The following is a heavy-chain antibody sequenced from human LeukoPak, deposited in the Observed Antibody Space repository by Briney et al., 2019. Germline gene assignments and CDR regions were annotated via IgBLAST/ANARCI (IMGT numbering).Heavy chain of an antibody. J-gene: IGHJ6*02. CDR2: MNPNSGNT. D-gene: IGHD3-10*01. Sequence: ASVKVSCKASGYTFTSYDINWVRQATGQGLEWMGWMNPNSGNTGYAQKFQGRVTMTRNTSISTAYMELSSLRSEYTAVYYCARTYYYGSGSYRLDYYGMDVWGQGTTVTVSS. CDR1: GYTFTSYD. V-gene: IGHV1-8*01. CDR3: ARTYYYGSGSYRLDYYGMDV.